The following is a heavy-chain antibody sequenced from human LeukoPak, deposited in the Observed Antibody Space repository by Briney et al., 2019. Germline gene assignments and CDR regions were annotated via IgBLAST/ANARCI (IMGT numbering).Heavy chain of an antibody. CDR1: GFTFSSYS. J-gene: IGHJ4*02. D-gene: IGHD3-22*01. CDR2: ISSSSSYI. CDR3: ARAHYPTYYYDSSGYYATDY. Sequence: PGGSLRLSCAASGFTFSSYSMNWVRQAPGKGLEWVSSISSSSSYIYYADSVKGRFTISRDNAKNSLYLQMNSLRAEDTAVYYCARAHYPTYYYDSSGYYATDYRGQGTLVTVSS. V-gene: IGHV3-21*01.